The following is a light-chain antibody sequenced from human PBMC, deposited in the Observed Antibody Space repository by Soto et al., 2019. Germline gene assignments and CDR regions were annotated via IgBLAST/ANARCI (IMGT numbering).Light chain of an antibody. J-gene: IGLJ1*01. CDR2: EVT. CDR1: SGDVGSYNL. Sequence: QSVLTQPASVSGSPGQSITIPCTGTSGDVGSYNLVSWYQQHPGKAPKLLIYEVTERPSGVSNRFSGSKSGSTASLTISGLQPDDEADSYCCSYAGTSEVFGTGTKVTVL. CDR3: CSYAGTSEV. V-gene: IGLV2-23*02.